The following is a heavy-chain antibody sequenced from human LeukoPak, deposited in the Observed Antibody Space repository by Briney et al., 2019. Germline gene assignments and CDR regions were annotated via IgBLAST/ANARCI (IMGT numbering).Heavy chain of an antibody. D-gene: IGHD1-26*01. CDR3: ARDVPRGRQEFDF. CDR1: GFTFSNYW. J-gene: IGHJ4*02. Sequence: PGGSPRLSCVTSGFTFSNYWMTWVRQTPGRGLEWVANINDDGTETHYVDSVKGRFTISRDNAKNSLFLQMNSLRDEDTAVYYCARDVPRGRQEFDFWGQGNLVTVS. CDR2: INDDGTET. V-gene: IGHV3-7*01.